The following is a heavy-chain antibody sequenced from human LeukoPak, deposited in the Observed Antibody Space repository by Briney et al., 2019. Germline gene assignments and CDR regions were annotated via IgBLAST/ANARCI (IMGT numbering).Heavy chain of an antibody. V-gene: IGHV1-8*02. CDR3: ARGNGVAAATAIDY. CDR1: GYTFINYD. Sequence: ASVKVSCKASGYTFINYDINWVRQATGQGLQWMGWMNPNSGNTGYAQKFQGRVTMTRNTSISTAYMELSSLRSEDTAVYYCARGNGVAAATAIDYWGQGTLVTVSS. D-gene: IGHD6-13*01. CDR2: MNPNSGNT. J-gene: IGHJ4*02.